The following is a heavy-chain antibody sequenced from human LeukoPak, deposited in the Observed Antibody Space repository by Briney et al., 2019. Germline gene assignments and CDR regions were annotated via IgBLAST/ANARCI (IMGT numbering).Heavy chain of an antibody. Sequence: PSETLSLTCAVSGYPISSGYYWGWIRQPPGKGLEWIGSIYHSGSTYYNPSLKSRVTISVDTSKNQFSLKLSSVTAADTAVYYCARDSHTAMDYWGQGTLVTVSS. CDR2: IYHSGST. D-gene: IGHD5-18*01. V-gene: IGHV4-38-2*02. CDR3: ARDSHTAMDY. J-gene: IGHJ4*02. CDR1: GYPISSGYY.